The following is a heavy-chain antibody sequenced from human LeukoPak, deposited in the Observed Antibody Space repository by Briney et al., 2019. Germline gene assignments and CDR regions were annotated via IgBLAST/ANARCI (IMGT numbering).Heavy chain of an antibody. CDR1: GGSISSGSYY. CDR3: AREHQLRLFDY. Sequence: SETLSLTCTVSGGSISSGSYYWSWIRQPAGKGLEWIGRIYTSGSTDYNPSLKSRVTISVDTSKNQFSLKLSSVTAADTAVYYCAREHQLRLFDYWGQGTLVTVSS. CDR2: IYTSGST. D-gene: IGHD4-17*01. J-gene: IGHJ4*02. V-gene: IGHV4-61*02.